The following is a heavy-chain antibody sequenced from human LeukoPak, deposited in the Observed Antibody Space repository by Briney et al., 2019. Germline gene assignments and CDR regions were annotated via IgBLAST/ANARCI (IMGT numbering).Heavy chain of an antibody. CDR2: IYYSGST. J-gene: IGHJ4*02. CDR1: GGSISSYY. V-gene: IGHV4-59*01. Sequence: SETLSLTCTVSGGSISSYYWSWIRQPPGKGLEWIGYIYYSGSTNYNPSLKSRVTISVDTSKNQLSLKLSSVTAADTAVYYCAREKGLEWFSYQYYFDYWGQGTLVTVSS. D-gene: IGHD3-3*01. CDR3: AREKGLEWFSYQYYFDY.